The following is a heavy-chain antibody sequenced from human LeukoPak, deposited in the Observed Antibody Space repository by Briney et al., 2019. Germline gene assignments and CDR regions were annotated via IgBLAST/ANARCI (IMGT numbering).Heavy chain of an antibody. Sequence: SETLSPTCTVSGGSISGYYWSWIRQPPGKGLEWIGYIYYSGSTNYNPSLKSRVTISVDTSKNQFSLKLSSVTAADTAVYYCARGREWEPKVFDYWGQGTLVTVSS. CDR3: ARGREWEPKVFDY. CDR1: GGSISGYY. J-gene: IGHJ4*02. CDR2: IYYSGST. V-gene: IGHV4-59*01. D-gene: IGHD1-26*01.